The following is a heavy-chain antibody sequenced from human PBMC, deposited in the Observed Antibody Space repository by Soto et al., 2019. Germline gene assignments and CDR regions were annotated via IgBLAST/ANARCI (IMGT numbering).Heavy chain of an antibody. CDR2: ISWSSGSI. D-gene: IGHD5-18*01. J-gene: IGHJ3*02. V-gene: IGHV3-9*01. Sequence: SLRLSCAASGFTFDDYAMHWVRQAPGKGLEWVSGISWSSGSIGYADSVKGRFTISRDNAKNSLYLQMNSLRAEDTALYYCAKDSSSYGYHDAFDIWGQGTMVTVS. CDR1: GFTFDDYA. CDR3: AKDSSSYGYHDAFDI.